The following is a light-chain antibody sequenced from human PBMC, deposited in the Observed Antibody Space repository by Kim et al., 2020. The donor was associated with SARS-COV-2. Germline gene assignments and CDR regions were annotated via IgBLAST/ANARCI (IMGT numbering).Light chain of an antibody. Sequence: LACTGRSSKFGGVYHVHWSQQLPGTAPKLLLYGNSNRPSGVPDRFSGSKSGTSASLAITGLQAEDEADYYCQSYDSSLSGPNWVFGGGT. CDR2: GNS. V-gene: IGLV1-40*01. CDR1: SSKFGGVYH. J-gene: IGLJ3*02. CDR3: QSYDSSLSGPNWV.